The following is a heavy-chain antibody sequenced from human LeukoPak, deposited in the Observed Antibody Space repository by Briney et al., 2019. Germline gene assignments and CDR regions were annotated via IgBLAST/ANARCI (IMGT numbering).Heavy chain of an antibody. D-gene: IGHD5-24*01. J-gene: IGHJ4*02. CDR1: GFSFSTYS. V-gene: IGHV3-21*06. CDR2: ISSTSTYI. CDR3: ARDGIDDFNFVYFDL. Sequence: PGGSLRLSCAGSGFSFSTYSMHWVRQAPGKGLEWVATISSTSTYIYYGDSMKGRSTISRDNAKNSLFLQMSSLRVEDTAIYYCARDGIDDFNFVYFDLWGQGALVTASS.